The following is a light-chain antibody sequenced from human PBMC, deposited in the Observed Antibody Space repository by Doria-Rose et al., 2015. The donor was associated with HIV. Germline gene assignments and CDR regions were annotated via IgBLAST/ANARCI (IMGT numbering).Light chain of an antibody. Sequence: GDRVTITCRASQTITSYLNWYQQKPGEAPKLLIHAASSLRSGVPSRFSGSGSGTDFTLTISSLQPEDFATYYCQQTSSTPLTFGPGTKVDI. V-gene: IGKV1-39*01. CDR2: AAS. J-gene: IGKJ3*01. CDR3: QQTSSTPLT. CDR1: QTITSY.